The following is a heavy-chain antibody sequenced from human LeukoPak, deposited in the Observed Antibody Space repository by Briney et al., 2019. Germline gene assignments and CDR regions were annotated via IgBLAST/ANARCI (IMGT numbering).Heavy chain of an antibody. CDR2: ISDSGSLT. Sequence: GGSLRLSCAASGFAFSSQAMGWVRQAPGKGLEWVSVISDSGSLTYYADSVKGRLTISRDNSKNTLFLQMNSLRAEDTAVYYCAKDARRTSGWYFFDYWGQGTLVTVSS. CDR3: AKDARRTSGWYFFDY. D-gene: IGHD6-19*01. J-gene: IGHJ4*02. V-gene: IGHV3-23*01. CDR1: GFAFSSQA.